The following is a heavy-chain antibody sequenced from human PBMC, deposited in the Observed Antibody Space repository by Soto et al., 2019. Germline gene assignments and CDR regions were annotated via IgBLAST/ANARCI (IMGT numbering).Heavy chain of an antibody. CDR2: IYYSGST. CDR3: ASWFGDVKGAFDY. CDR1: GGSISSSSYY. D-gene: IGHD3-10*01. J-gene: IGHJ4*02. V-gene: IGHV4-39*01. Sequence: QLQLQESGPGLVKPSETLSLTCTVSGGSISSSSYYWGWIRQPPGKGLEWIGSIYYSGSTYYNPSLKSRVTISVDTSKNQFSLKLSSVTAADTAVYYCASWFGDVKGAFDYWGQGTLVTVSS.